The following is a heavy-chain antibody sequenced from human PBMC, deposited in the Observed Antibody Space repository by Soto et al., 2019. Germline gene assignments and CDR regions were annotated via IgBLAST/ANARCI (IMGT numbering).Heavy chain of an antibody. J-gene: IGHJ4*02. CDR1: GLTFSRVT. CDR2: ISSGSSGT. V-gene: IGHV3-21*01. Sequence: GGSLRLSCEASGLTFSRVTMNLIRQVPRKALQWVATISSGSSGTWCAYWVKGRFFISTGNAQNSLFLQMNTLRPEDTAMYYCARVAYWGQGTQVTVS. CDR3: ARVAY.